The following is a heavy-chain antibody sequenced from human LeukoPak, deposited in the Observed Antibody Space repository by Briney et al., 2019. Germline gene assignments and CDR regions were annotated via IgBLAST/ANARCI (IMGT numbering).Heavy chain of an antibody. V-gene: IGHV1-18*01. CDR3: SREEGAPIAAANI. Sequence: ASVKVSCKASGYIFTSYSISWGRQAPGQGLEWMGWISAYNGDTNYVQKFQGRVTMTTDTSTSTAYMELKSLRSDDPAVYYCSREEGAPIAAANIWGLGTKVTVSS. D-gene: IGHD6-13*01. J-gene: IGHJ3*02. CDR1: GYIFTSYS. CDR2: ISAYNGDT.